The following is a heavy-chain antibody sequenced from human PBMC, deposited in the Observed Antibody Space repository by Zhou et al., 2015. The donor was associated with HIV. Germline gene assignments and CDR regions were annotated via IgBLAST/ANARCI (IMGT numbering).Heavy chain of an antibody. J-gene: IGHJ6*03. Sequence: QVQLVQSGAEVKKPGSSVKVSCKASGGTFSSYAISWVRQAPGQGLEWMGGIIPIFGTANYAQKFQGRVTITADESTSTAYMELSSLRSEDTAVYYCARESTSLGYCSSTTCRRTYYYMDVWGKGTTVTVSS. CDR3: ARESTSLGYCSSTTCRRTYYYMDV. D-gene: IGHD2-2*01. CDR1: GGTFSSYA. CDR2: IIPIFGTA. V-gene: IGHV1-69*01.